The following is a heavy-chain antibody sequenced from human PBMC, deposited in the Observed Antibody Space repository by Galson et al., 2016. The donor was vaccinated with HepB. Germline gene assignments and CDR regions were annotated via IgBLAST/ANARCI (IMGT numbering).Heavy chain of an antibody. CDR3: VRDDSLIQYHYNVDV. Sequence: SETLSLTCNVSGGSISSLSFYWGWIRQPPGKGLEWIASIYFRGNTFYNPSLKSRVSISADTSKNQFSLKVTSVTAADTAIYYCVRDDSLIQYHYNVDVWGQGTTVTVSS. D-gene: IGHD3-10*01. CDR2: IYFRGNT. J-gene: IGHJ6*02. CDR1: GGSISSLSFY. V-gene: IGHV4-39*07.